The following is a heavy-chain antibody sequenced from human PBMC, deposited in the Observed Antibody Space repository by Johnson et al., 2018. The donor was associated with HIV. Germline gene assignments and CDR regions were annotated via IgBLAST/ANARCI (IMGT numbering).Heavy chain of an antibody. J-gene: IGHJ3*02. CDR1: GFTFDDYA. CDR3: ARAEIYEGRVGDFAFDI. CDR2: IRWAGAIT. V-gene: IGHV3-43D*03. Sequence: EVQLVESGGAVVQPGGSLRLSCAASGFTFDDYAMHWVRQPPGNGLEWVSLIRWAGAITSYVDSVRGRFTISRDNSRNSLYLQMKSLRAEDTALYYCARAEIYEGRVGDFAFDIWGRGTMVTVSS. D-gene: IGHD3-10*01.